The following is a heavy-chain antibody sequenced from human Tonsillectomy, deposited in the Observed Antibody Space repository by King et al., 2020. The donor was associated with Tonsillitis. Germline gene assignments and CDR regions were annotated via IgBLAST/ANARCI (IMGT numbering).Heavy chain of an antibody. CDR2: ISAYNGNT. CDR3: ARDRGLYSRGDASDI. CDR1: GYTFTNYG. Sequence: QLVQSGVEVKKPGASVKVSCKASGYTFTNYGITWVRQAPGQGLEWVGWISAYNGNTDYAQNLQGRVTMTTDTSTSTAYMELRRLRSDDTAVYYCARDRGLYSRGDASDIWGQGTLVTVSS. J-gene: IGHJ3*02. V-gene: IGHV1-18*01. D-gene: IGHD6-13*01.